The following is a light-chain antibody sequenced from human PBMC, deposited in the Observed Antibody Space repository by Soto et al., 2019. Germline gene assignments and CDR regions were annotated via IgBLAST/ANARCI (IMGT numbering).Light chain of an antibody. V-gene: IGKV1-27*01. Sequence: DVQMTQSPSSLSAFVGDRVTITCRASQGIAPYLAWFQQKPGKVPKLLIYATSTLQSGVPSRFSGSGSGTDVTITINRLQPEDVGTYYCQKYNSATLTFGGWTKVEIK. CDR1: QGIAPY. J-gene: IGKJ4*01. CDR2: ATS. CDR3: QKYNSATLT.